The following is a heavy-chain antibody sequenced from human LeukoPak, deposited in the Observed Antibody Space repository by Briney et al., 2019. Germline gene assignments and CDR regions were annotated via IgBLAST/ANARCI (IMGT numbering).Heavy chain of an antibody. D-gene: IGHD5-12*01. V-gene: IGHV4-38-2*02. Sequence: SETLSLTCTVSGYSITSGYYWGWIRQPPGKGLEWIGSIHHGGITYYKSSLKSRVTLSVDTSKNQFSLNLRSVTAADTAVYYCAGDWGYSSNDVLRFFDPWGQGTLVTVSS. J-gene: IGHJ5*02. CDR3: AGDWGYSSNDVLRFFDP. CDR2: IHHGGIT. CDR1: GYSITSGYY.